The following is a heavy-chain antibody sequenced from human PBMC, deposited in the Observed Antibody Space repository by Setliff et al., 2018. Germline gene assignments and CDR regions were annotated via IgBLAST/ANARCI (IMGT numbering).Heavy chain of an antibody. D-gene: IGHD5-12*01. CDR3: ARERRFSGYADY. Sequence: SETLSLTCAVSGYSISSGYYWGWIRQPPGKGLEWIGSIYHSGSTYYNPSLKSRVTISVDTSKNQFSLKLSSVTAADTAVYYCARERRFSGYADYWGQGTLVTVSS. V-gene: IGHV4-38-2*02. CDR1: GYSISSGYY. CDR2: IYHSGST. J-gene: IGHJ4*02.